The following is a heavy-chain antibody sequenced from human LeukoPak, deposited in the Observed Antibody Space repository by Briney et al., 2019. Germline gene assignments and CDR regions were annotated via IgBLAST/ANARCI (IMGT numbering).Heavy chain of an antibody. D-gene: IGHD2-15*01. Sequence: ASVKVSCKASGYTFTSYGISWVRQAPGQGLEWMGWISAYNGNTNYAQKLQGRVTMTTDTSTSTAYMELRSLRSDDTAVYYCARVRCSGGSCYPDRSMDVWGQGTTVTVSS. CDR3: ARVRCSGGSCYPDRSMDV. CDR1: GYTFTSYG. J-gene: IGHJ6*02. CDR2: ISAYNGNT. V-gene: IGHV1-18*01.